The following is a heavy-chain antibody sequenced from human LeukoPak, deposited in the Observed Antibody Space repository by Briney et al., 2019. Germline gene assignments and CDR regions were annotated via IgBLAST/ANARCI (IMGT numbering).Heavy chain of an antibody. CDR1: GYTLTEFS. V-gene: IGHV1-24*01. CDR3: AADRVKAGYCSGGSCCSAGDFDY. D-gene: IGHD2-15*01. Sequence: ASVKVSCKVSGYTLTEFSMRWVRQAPGKGLEWVGGFDPKDGETNYAQKFQGRVTMTDDTSTDTAYMELSSLKSEDTAVYYCAADRVKAGYCSGGSCCSAGDFDYWGQGTLVTVSS. CDR2: FDPKDGET. J-gene: IGHJ4*02.